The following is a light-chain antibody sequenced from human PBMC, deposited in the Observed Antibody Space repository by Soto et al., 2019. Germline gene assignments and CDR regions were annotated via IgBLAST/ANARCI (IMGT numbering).Light chain of an antibody. CDR2: DAS. CDR1: QSISMY. J-gene: IGKJ4*01. Sequence: EILLTHSPATLSLSPVERATRSCRASQSISMYLAWYQQKPGQAPRLLIYDASNRATGIPARFSGSGSGPDFTITISSLEPEDLAGDYCQQRSNWPLTVGGGTKVEIK. V-gene: IGKV3-11*01. CDR3: QQRSNWPLT.